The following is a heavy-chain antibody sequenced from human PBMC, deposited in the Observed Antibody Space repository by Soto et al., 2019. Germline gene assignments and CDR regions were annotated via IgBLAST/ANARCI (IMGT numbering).Heavy chain of an antibody. V-gene: IGHV4-59*01. D-gene: IGHD6-13*01. CDR2: IYYSGST. J-gene: IGHJ5*02. CDR1: GGSISSYY. CDR3: ARTIIIAAAGTWWFDP. Sequence: XXTLSLTCTVSGGSISSYYWRWILQPPGKGLEWIGYIYYSGSTNYNPSLKSRVTISVDTSKNQFSLKLSSVTAADTAVYYCARTIIIAAAGTWWFDPWGQGTLVTVSS.